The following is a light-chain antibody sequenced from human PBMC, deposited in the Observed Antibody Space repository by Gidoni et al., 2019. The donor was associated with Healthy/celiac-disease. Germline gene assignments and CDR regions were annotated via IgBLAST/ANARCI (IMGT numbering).Light chain of an antibody. V-gene: IGKV1-39*01. CDR2: AAS. CDR3: QQSYSTPT. CDR1: QSISSY. Sequence: DIQMTQSPSSLCAYVGDRVTITCRASQSISSYLNWYQQKPGKAPKLLIYAASSLQSGVPSRFSVSGSGTDFTLTISSLQPEDFATYYCQQSYSTPTFGQGTKVEIK. J-gene: IGKJ1*01.